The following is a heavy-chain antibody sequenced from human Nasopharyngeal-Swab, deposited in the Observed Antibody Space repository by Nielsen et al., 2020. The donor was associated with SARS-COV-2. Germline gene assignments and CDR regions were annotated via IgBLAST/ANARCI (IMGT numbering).Heavy chain of an antibody. CDR2: FDPEDGET. V-gene: IGHV1-24*01. CDR3: ATAPPVAGIGYWFDP. Sequence: ASVKVSCKVSGYTLTELSMHWERQAPGKGLEWMGGFDPEDGETIYAQKFQGRVTMTEDTSTDTAYMELSSLRSEDKAVYYCATAPPVAGIGYWFDPWGQGTLVTVSS. D-gene: IGHD6-19*01. J-gene: IGHJ5*02. CDR1: GYTLTELS.